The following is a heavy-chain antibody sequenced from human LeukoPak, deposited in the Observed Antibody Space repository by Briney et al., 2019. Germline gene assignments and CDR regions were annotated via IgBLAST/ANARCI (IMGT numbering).Heavy chain of an antibody. CDR3: ARGYYEPFQS. Sequence: SETLSLTCNVSGVSIRTSTYYWHWIRQSPGTGLEWIGCVSDTGTTKYNPSLKSRVTIPVDTSKNHFSLILMSVTAADTAVYYCARGYYEPFQSWGQGTLVTVSS. V-gene: IGHV4-61*03. J-gene: IGHJ4*02. CDR1: GVSIRTSTYY. D-gene: IGHD3-16*01. CDR2: VSDTGTT.